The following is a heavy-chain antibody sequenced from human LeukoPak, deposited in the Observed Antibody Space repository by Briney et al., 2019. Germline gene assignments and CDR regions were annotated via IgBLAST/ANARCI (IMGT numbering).Heavy chain of an antibody. CDR1: GFTFSNYW. Sequence: GGSLRLSCAASGFTFSNYWMHWVRQAPGKGLVWVSRINSDGINTSYADSVKGRFTISRDNAKNTLYLQMNSLRAEDTAVYYCARGSGSYSYDYWGQGTLVTVSS. J-gene: IGHJ4*02. CDR2: INSDGINT. CDR3: ARGSGSYSYDY. V-gene: IGHV3-74*01. D-gene: IGHD1-26*01.